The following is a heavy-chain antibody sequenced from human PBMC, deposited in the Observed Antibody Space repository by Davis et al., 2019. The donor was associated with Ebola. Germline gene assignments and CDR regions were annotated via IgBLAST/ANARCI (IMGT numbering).Heavy chain of an antibody. Sequence: SGPTLVKPTQTLTLTCTFSGFSFLSSGVNVGWIRQPPGMALEWLALVYWDDDRRYSQSLRDRLTITKDTSKNQVVLSLTNVDPGDTATYYCVHRGGTSETYFVSWGQGILVTVSS. J-gene: IGHJ5*02. D-gene: IGHD3-10*01. CDR1: GFSFLSSGVN. V-gene: IGHV2-5*02. CDR2: VYWDDDR. CDR3: VHRGGTSETYFVS.